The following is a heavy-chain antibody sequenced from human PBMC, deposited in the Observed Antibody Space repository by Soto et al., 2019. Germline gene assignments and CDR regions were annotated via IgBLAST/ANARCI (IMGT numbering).Heavy chain of an antibody. J-gene: IGHJ4*02. CDR2: IYSGGST. CDR1: GFTVSSNY. Sequence: GGSLRLSCAASGFTVSSNYMGWVRQAPGKGLEWVSVIYSGGSTYYADSVKGRFTISRHNSKNTLYLQMNSLRAEDTAVYYCATERYSGYIIFDYWGQGTLVTVSS. CDR3: ATERYSGYIIFDY. V-gene: IGHV3-53*04. D-gene: IGHD5-12*01.